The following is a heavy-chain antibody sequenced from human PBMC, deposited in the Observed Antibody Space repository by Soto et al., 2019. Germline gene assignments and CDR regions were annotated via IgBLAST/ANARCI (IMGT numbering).Heavy chain of an antibody. CDR3: AREGGENYGDYSPFDY. J-gene: IGHJ4*02. V-gene: IGHV3-33*01. CDR1: GFTFSSYG. CDR2: IWYDGSNK. D-gene: IGHD4-17*01. Sequence: VQLVESGGGVVQPGRSLRLSCAASGFTFSSYGMHWVRQAPGKGLEWVAVIWYDGSNKYYADSVKGRFTISRDNSKNTLYLQMNSLRAEDTAVYYCAREGGENYGDYSPFDYWGQGTLVTVSS.